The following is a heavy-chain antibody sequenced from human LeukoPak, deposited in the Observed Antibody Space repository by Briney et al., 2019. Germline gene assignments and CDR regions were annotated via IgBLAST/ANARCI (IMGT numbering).Heavy chain of an antibody. CDR3: AKGYASRPDY. CDR1: GFTFSSYA. V-gene: IGHV3-30-3*01. Sequence: GGSLRLSCAASGFTFSSYAMHWVRQAPGKGLEWVAVISYDGSNKYYADSVKGRFTISRDNSKNTLYLQMNSLRAEDTAVYYCAKGYASRPDYWGQGTLVTVSS. J-gene: IGHJ4*02. D-gene: IGHD1-1*01. CDR2: ISYDGSNK.